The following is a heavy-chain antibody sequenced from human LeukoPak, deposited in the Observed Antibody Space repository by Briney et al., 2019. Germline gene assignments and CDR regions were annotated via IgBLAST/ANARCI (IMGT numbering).Heavy chain of an antibody. V-gene: IGHV4-59*08. CDR1: GGSISSYY. D-gene: IGHD6-13*01. CDR2: IYYSGST. Sequence: PSETLSLTCTVSGGSISSYYWSWIRQPPGKGLEWIGYIYYSGSTNYNPSLKSRVTISVDTSKNQFSLKPSSVTAADTAVYYCARGSPYSSSCYFDYWGQGTLVTVSS. CDR3: ARGSPYSSSCYFDY. J-gene: IGHJ4*02.